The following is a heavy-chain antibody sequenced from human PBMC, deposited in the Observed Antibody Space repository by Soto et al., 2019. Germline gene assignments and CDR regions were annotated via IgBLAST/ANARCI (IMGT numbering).Heavy chain of an antibody. J-gene: IGHJ6*02. CDR2: ITTYNGDA. D-gene: IGHD2-21*01. CDR3: ARSRASGSTIRYYFGMDV. CDR1: RAIFNGYT. V-gene: IGHV1-18*01. Sequence: ASVKVSCKTSRAIFNGYTINWVRQAPGQGLEWMGWITTYNGDANYAQKSQGRVTMTADTSTSTAYMELRSLRSDDTAVYYCARSRASGSTIRYYFGMDVWGQGTTVTVSS.